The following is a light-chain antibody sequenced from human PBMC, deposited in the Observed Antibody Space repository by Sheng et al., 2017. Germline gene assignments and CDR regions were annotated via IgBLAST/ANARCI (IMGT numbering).Light chain of an antibody. Sequence: SYVLSQPPSVSVAPGQTARITCGGNKIGSKSVHWYQQKPGQAPVLAVYDDSDRPSGIPERFSGSNSGNTATLTISRVEAGDEADYYCQVWDSSSDHYWVFGGGTKLTV. CDR3: QVWDSSSDHYWV. CDR1: KIGSKS. J-gene: IGLJ3*02. V-gene: IGLV3-21*02. CDR2: DDS.